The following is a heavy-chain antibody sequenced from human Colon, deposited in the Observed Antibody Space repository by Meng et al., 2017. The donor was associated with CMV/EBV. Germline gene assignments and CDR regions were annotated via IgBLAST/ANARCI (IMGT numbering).Heavy chain of an antibody. CDR3: ARGILATVDY. D-gene: IGHD5-12*01. Sequence: KLSCKASGYTCSTYAMNWVRQAPGQGLEWMGWINTNTGNPTYAQGFTGRFVFSLDTSVSTAYLQINSLKAEDTAVYYCARGILATVDYWGQGTLVTVSS. CDR1: GYTCSTYA. CDR2: INTNTGNP. V-gene: IGHV7-4-1*02. J-gene: IGHJ4*02.